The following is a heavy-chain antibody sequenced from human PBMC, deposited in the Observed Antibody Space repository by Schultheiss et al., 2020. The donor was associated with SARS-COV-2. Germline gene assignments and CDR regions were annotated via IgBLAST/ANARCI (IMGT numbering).Heavy chain of an antibody. CDR3: ARVRFGGYAFDI. J-gene: IGHJ3*02. V-gene: IGHV4-38-2*01. Sequence: SETLSLTCAVSGYSISSGYYWGWIRQPPGKGLEWIGSIYHSGSTNYNPSLKSRVTISVDTSKNQFSLKLSSVTAADTAVYYCARVRFGGYAFDIWGQGTMVTVSS. CDR1: GYSISSGYY. D-gene: IGHD3-10*01. CDR2: IYHSGST.